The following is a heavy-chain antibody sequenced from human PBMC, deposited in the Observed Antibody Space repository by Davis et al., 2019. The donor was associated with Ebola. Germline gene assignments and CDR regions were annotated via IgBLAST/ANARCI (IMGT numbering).Heavy chain of an antibody. V-gene: IGHV1-18*04. CDR1: GYSFISYG. D-gene: IGHD3-10*01. CDR2: ISAYNGNT. CDR3: ARDATMVRGVIITSWFDP. J-gene: IGHJ5*02. Sequence: ASVTVSCMASGYSFISYGISWVRQAPGQGLEWMGWISAYNGNTNYAQKLQDRVTMTTDTSTSTAYMELRSLRSDDTAVYYCARDATMVRGVIITSWFDPWGQGTLITVSS.